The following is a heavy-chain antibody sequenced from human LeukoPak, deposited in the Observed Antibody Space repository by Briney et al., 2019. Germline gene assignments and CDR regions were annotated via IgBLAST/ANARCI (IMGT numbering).Heavy chain of an antibody. J-gene: IGHJ4*02. CDR2: ISSSSSYI. V-gene: IGHV3-21*01. CDR3: AKAEEGNWFGTYWPAFPGGGVVN. CDR1: GFTFSSYS. Sequence: YPGGSLRLSCAASGFTFSSYSMNWVRQAPGKGLEWVSSISSSSSYIYYADSVKGRFTISRDNSKNTLYLQMNSLRAEDTAVYYCAKAEEGNWFGTYWPAFPGGGVVNWGQGTLVTVSS. D-gene: IGHD1-1*01.